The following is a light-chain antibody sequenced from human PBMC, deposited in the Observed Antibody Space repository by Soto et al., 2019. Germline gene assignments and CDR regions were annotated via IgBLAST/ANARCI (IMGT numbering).Light chain of an antibody. Sequence: DIQMTQSPSTLSASVGDRVAITCRASDNIVHWVAWYQQKPGKAPKLLIYKAANLADEVPSRFAGSVSGTDFTLTISRLQPDDFATYYCQHYNSFSMTFGQGTKVDIK. CDR1: DNIVHW. V-gene: IGKV1-5*03. CDR2: KAA. CDR3: QHYNSFSMT. J-gene: IGKJ1*01.